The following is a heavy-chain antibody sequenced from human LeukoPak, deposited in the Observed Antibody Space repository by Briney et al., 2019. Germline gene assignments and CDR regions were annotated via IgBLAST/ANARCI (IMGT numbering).Heavy chain of an antibody. V-gene: IGHV1-2*02. J-gene: IGHJ4*02. CDR3: ARVKKLMPEFEF. D-gene: IGHD2-2*01. CDR1: GYTFIDYY. Sequence: ASVKVSCKSSGYTFIDYYIHWVRQAPGQELEWMGWINPNSGATKYAQKFQGRVSMTRDTSINTAYMDLTNLRSDDTAIFYCARVKKLMPEFEFWGQGTLVTVSS. CDR2: INPNSGAT.